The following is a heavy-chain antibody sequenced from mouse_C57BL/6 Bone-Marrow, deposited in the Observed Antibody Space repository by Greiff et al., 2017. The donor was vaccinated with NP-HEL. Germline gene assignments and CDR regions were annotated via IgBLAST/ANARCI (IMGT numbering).Heavy chain of an antibody. D-gene: IGHD2-1*01. CDR3: ARHGYYGNYVGGY. V-gene: IGHV5-2*03. CDR1: EYEFPSHD. J-gene: IGHJ2*01. CDR2: INSDGGST. Sequence: EVKVEESGGGLVQPGESLKLSCESNEYEFPSHDMSWVRKTPEKRLELVAAINSDGGSTYYPDNMERRFIISRDNTKKTLYLQMSSLRSEDTAVDYCARHGYYGNYVGGYWGQGTTLTVSS.